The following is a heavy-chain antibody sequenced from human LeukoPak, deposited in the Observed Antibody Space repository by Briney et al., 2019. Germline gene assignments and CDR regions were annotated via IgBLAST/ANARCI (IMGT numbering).Heavy chain of an antibody. Sequence: SVKVSCKASGGTFSSYAISWVRQAPGQGLEWMGRIIPILGIANYAQKFQGRVTITADKSTSTAYMELSSLRSEDTAVYYCARWELLICDAFDIWGRGTMVTVSS. CDR1: GGTFSSYA. J-gene: IGHJ3*02. V-gene: IGHV1-69*04. CDR2: IIPILGIA. CDR3: ARWELLICDAFDI. D-gene: IGHD1-26*01.